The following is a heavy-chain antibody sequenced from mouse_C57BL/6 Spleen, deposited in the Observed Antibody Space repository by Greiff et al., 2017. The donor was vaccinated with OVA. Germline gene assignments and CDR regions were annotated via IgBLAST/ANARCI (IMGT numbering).Heavy chain of an antibody. D-gene: IGHD2-5*01. CDR1: GFSLTSYG. Sequence: VQGVESGPGLVAPSQSLSITCTVSGFSLTSYGVDWVRQSPGKGLEWLGVIWGVGSTNYNSALKSRLSISKDNSKSQVFLKMNSLQTDDTAMYYCASYSNFHAMDYWGQGTSVTVSS. J-gene: IGHJ4*01. CDR3: ASYSNFHAMDY. V-gene: IGHV2-6*01. CDR2: IWGVGST.